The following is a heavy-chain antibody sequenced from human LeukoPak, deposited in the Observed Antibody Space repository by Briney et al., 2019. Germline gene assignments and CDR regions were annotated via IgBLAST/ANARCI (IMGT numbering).Heavy chain of an antibody. V-gene: IGHV1-8*01. J-gene: IGHJ6*02. CDR1: GYTFTSYD. CDR2: MNPNSGNT. CDR3: ARPEAFSGMDV. D-gene: IGHD1-14*01. Sequence: ASVKVSCKASGYTFTSYDINWVRQATGQXXEWMGWMNPNSGNTGYAQKFQGRVTMTRNTSISTAYMELSSLRSEDTAVYYCARPEAFSGMDVWGQGTTVTVSS.